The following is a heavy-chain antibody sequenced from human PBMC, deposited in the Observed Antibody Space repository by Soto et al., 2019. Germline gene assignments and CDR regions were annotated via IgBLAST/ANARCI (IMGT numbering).Heavy chain of an antibody. D-gene: IGHD3-22*01. J-gene: IGHJ5*02. CDR2: IYYSGST. CDR1: GGSISSYY. Sequence: ETLSLTCTVSGGSISSYYWSWVRQPPGKGLEWIGYIYYSGSTNYNPSLKSRVTISVDTSKNQFSLKLTSVTAADAALYYCARDFFDSSDYTTNWFDPWGQGTLVTVSS. V-gene: IGHV4-59*08. CDR3: ARDFFDSSDYTTNWFDP.